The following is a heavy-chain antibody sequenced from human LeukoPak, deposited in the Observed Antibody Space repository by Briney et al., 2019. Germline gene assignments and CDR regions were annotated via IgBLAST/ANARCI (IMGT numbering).Heavy chain of an antibody. J-gene: IGHJ3*02. D-gene: IGHD6-25*01. V-gene: IGHV3-21*01. CDR1: GFTFSSYS. CDR2: ISSSSRYI. Sequence: RTGGSLRLSCAASGFTFSSYSMNWVRQAPGKGLEWVSSISSSSRYIYYADSVKGRFTISRDNAKNSLYLQMDSLRAEDTALYYCARVAEAAAFDIWGQGTMVTVS. CDR3: ARVAEAAAFDI.